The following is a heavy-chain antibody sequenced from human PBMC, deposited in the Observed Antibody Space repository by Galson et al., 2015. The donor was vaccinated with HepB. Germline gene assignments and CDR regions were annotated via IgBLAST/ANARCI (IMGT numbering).Heavy chain of an antibody. J-gene: IGHJ4*02. Sequence: SVKVSCKASGGTFSSYAISWVRQAPGQGLEWMGGIIPIFGTANYAQKFQGRDTITADESTSTAYMELSSLRSGDTAVYYCARNRAYGDYVGDYWAQGTLVTVSS. CDR1: GGTFSSYA. D-gene: IGHD4-17*01. V-gene: IGHV1-69*13. CDR3: ARNRAYGDYVGDY. CDR2: IIPIFGTA.